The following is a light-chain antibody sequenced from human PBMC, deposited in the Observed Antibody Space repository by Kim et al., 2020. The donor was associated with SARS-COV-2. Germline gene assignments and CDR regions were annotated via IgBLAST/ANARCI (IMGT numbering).Light chain of an antibody. CDR3: QAWDSSTEVV. J-gene: IGLJ2*01. Sequence: VSPGQTASITCSGDKLGDKYACWYKQKPGQSPVLVIYQDSKRPSGIPERFSGSNSGNTATLTISGTQAMDEADYYCQAWDSSTEVVFGGGTQLTVL. V-gene: IGLV3-1*01. CDR1: KLGDKY. CDR2: QDS.